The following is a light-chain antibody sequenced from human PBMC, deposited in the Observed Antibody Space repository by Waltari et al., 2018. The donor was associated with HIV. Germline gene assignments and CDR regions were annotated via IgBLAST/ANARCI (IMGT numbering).Light chain of an antibody. V-gene: IGKV3D-15*01. Sequence: VMTPSPATLSVSHGTRGTLSCRASQSLTINLAWYQQKPGQAPRLLIYGASTRATGVPARFSGSGSGTEFTLTISSLQSEYFAVYYCQQYNQWPRTFGQGTKVEIK. J-gene: IGKJ2*01. CDR3: QQYNQWPRT. CDR2: GAS. CDR1: QSLTIN.